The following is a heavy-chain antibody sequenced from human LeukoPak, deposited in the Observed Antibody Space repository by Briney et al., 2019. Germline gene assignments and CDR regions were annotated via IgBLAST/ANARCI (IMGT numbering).Heavy chain of an antibody. J-gene: IGHJ4*02. CDR1: GFTFSSYS. Sequence: GGSLRLSCAASGFTFSSYSMNWVRQAPGKGLEWVSSISSSSSYIYYADSVRGRFTISRDNAKNTLYLQMNSLRAEDTAVYYCARGFITMVRGVISWGQETLVTVSS. CDR2: ISSSSSYI. CDR3: ARGFITMVRGVIS. V-gene: IGHV3-21*01. D-gene: IGHD3-10*01.